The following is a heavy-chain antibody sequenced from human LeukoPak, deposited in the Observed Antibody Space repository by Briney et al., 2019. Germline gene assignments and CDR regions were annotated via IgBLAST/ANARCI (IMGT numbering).Heavy chain of an antibody. Sequence: SETLSLTCTVSGCSISSSNYYWGWIRQPPGKGLEWIGSIFYSGSTYYSPSLKSRVTISVDTSKNQFSLKLISVTAADTAVYYCAKTLDTVVRAHFDYWGQGTLVTVSS. CDR2: IFYSGST. V-gene: IGHV4-39*01. CDR3: AKTLDTVVRAHFDY. D-gene: IGHD4-23*01. J-gene: IGHJ4*02. CDR1: GCSISSSNYY.